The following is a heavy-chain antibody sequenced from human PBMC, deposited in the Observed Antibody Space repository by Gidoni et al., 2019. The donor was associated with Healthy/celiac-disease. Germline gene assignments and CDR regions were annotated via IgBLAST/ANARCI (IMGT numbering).Heavy chain of an antibody. D-gene: IGHD6-19*01. CDR1: GGSISSSSYY. J-gene: IGHJ4*02. Sequence: QLQLQESGPGLVKPSETLSLTCTVSGGSISSSSYYWGWIRQPPGKGLEWIGSIYYSGSTYYNPSLKSRVTISVDTSKNQFSLKLSSVTAADTAVYYCAREVIAVAGTVVWGFDYWGQGTLVTVSS. CDR3: AREVIAVAGTVVWGFDY. V-gene: IGHV4-39*02. CDR2: IYYSGST.